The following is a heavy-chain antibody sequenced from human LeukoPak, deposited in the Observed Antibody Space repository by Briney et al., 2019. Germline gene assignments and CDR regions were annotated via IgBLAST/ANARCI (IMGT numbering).Heavy chain of an antibody. CDR3: ARDRGYSGYDPLCDY. CDR1: GFTFSRYA. J-gene: IGHJ4*02. Sequence: PGRALRLSCAASGFTFSRYAMHWVRPAPGRGLEYVSAICSYGGSTIYANSVKGRFTISRDNSKNTLYPQMGSLRAEEMAVYYCARDRGYSGYDPLCDYWGQGTLVTVSS. CDR2: ICSYGGST. D-gene: IGHD5-12*01. V-gene: IGHV3-64*01.